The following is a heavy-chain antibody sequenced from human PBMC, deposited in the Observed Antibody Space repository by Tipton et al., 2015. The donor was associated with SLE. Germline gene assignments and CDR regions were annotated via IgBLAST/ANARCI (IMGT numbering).Heavy chain of an antibody. J-gene: IGHJ1*01. CDR2: VFARGST. V-gene: IGHV4-61*02. CDR1: DGAITSYVHY. Sequence: TLSLTCTVSDGAITSYVHYWSWIRQPAGKGLEWIGRVFARGSTNYNPSLRSRVTISVDTSKNVFSLNISSVTAADTAIYYCVRLRREHQIVRLGWFWGLGTLVTVSS. D-gene: IGHD2/OR15-2a*01. CDR3: VRLRREHQIVRLGWF.